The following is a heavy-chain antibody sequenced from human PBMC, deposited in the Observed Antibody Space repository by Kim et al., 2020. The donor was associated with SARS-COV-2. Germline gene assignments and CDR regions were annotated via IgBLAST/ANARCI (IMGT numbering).Heavy chain of an antibody. CDR1: GGSFSGYY. J-gene: IGHJ6*02. Sequence: SETLSLTCAVYGGSFSGYYWSWIRQPPGKGLEWIGEINHSGSTNSNPSLKSRVTISVDTSKNQFSRKLSSVTAADTAVYYCARESGYCSGGSCYLRRYYYYGMDVWGQGTTVTVSS. CDR2: INHSGST. CDR3: ARESGYCSGGSCYLRRYYYYGMDV. D-gene: IGHD2-15*01. V-gene: IGHV4-34*01.